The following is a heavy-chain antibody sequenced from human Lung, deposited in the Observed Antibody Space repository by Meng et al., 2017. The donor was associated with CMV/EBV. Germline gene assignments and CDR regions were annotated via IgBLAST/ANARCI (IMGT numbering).Heavy chain of an antibody. CDR2: IWYGGSNI. Sequence: GGSLRLXXAASGFTFSSYGMNWVRQAPGKGLEWVAVIWYGGSNIYYADSVKGRFTISRDNSKNTLYLQMNSLRAEDTAVYYCAKDRGYCGSTSGSDYYYYGMDVWGQGTXVTVSS. J-gene: IGHJ6*02. V-gene: IGHV3-33*06. CDR3: AKDRGYCGSTSGSDYYYYGMDV. CDR1: GFTFSSYG. D-gene: IGHD2-2*01.